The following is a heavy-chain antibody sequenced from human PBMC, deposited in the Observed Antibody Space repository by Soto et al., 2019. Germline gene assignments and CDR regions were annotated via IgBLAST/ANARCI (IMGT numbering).Heavy chain of an antibody. V-gene: IGHV1-2*04. Sequence: GASVKVSCKASGYTFTGYYMHWVRQAPGQGLEWMGWINPNSGGTNYAQKFQGWVTMTRDTSISTAYMELSRLRSDDTAVYYCARDQCSSTSCYDFQHWGQGTLVTVSS. CDR1: GYTFTGYY. J-gene: IGHJ1*01. CDR3: ARDQCSSTSCYDFQH. CDR2: INPNSGGT. D-gene: IGHD2-2*01.